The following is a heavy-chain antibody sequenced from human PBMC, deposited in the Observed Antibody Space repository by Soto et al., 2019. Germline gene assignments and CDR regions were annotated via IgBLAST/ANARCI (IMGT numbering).Heavy chain of an antibody. CDR1: GYTFTSYG. CDR3: XXXSPPVDY. CDR2: ISAYNGNT. Sequence: QVQLVQSGAEVKKPGASVKVSCKASGYTFTSYGISWVRQAPGQGLEWMGWISAYNGNTKYAQKLQGRVTMTTDTXXXXXXXXXXXXXXXXXXXXXXXXXSPPVDYWGQGTLVTVSS. V-gene: IGHV1-18*01. J-gene: IGHJ4*02.